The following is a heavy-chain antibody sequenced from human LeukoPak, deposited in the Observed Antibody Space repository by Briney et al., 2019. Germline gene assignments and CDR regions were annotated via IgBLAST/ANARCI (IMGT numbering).Heavy chain of an antibody. D-gene: IGHD2-2*01. CDR2: INPNSGGT. CDR1: GYTFTGYY. V-gene: IGHV1-2*02. CDR3: ARTIAVPAALYYYYYMDV. Sequence: GASVKVSCKXSGYTFTGYYMHWVRQSPGQGLEWMGWINPNSGGTNYAQKFQGRVTMTRDTSISTAYMELSRLRSDDTAVYYCARTIAVPAALYYYYYMDVWGKGTTVTVSS. J-gene: IGHJ6*03.